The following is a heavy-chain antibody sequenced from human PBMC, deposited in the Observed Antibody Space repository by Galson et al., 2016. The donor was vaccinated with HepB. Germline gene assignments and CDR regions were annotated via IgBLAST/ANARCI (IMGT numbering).Heavy chain of an antibody. CDR3: AKDISAYYYYGMVV. CDR1: GFTFDDFA. V-gene: IGHV3-9*01. Sequence: SLRLSCAASGFTFDDFAMHWVRQVPGKGLEWVSSITSNRGRIDYAASVKGRFTISRDNAKNSLYLQMNSLRTEDTALYYCAKDISAYYYYGMVVWGQGTTVTVSS. CDR2: ITSNRGRI. J-gene: IGHJ6*02.